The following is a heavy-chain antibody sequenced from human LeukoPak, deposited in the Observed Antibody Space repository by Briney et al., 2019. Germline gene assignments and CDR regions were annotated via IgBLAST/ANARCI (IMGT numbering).Heavy chain of an antibody. CDR1: GFTFSSYS. D-gene: IGHD1-1*01. Sequence: PGGSLRLSCAASGFTFSSYSMSWVRQAPGKGLEWVSSISGSGGRIDYADSVKGRFTISRDNSKNTLSLQMNSLTAEDTAVYYCAKYPRLEGWIYFDSWGQGILVTVSS. J-gene: IGHJ4*02. CDR2: ISGSGGRI. CDR3: AKYPRLEGWIYFDS. V-gene: IGHV3-23*01.